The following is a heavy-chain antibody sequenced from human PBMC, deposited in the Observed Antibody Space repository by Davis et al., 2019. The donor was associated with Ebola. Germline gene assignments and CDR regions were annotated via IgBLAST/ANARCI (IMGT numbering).Heavy chain of an antibody. D-gene: IGHD3-9*01. Sequence: MPSETLSLTCTVSGGSISSYYWSWIRQPPGKGLEWIGYFYYSGNTNYNPSLKSRVTISIDTSKNQFSLKLSSVTAADTAVYYCARVDYDILTGYYDYWGQGTLVTVSS. CDR1: GGSISSYY. CDR2: FYYSGNT. CDR3: ARVDYDILTGYYDY. V-gene: IGHV4-59*12. J-gene: IGHJ4*02.